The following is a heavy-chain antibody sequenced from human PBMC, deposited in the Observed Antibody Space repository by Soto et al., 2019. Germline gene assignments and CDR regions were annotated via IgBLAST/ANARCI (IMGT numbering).Heavy chain of an antibody. D-gene: IGHD6-19*01. CDR2: IYYNGNT. V-gene: IGHV4-59*01. Sequence: QVQLQESGPGLVKPSETLSLTCTVSGASIADFHWSWIRQPPGKGLEWIGYIYYNGNTNYNPSLKSRVTISVNTSSNQLSLKLTYVFAADTAVNYGARDRTGVAGSEAHYYYGMDVWGQGTTVTVSS. CDR1: GASIADFH. CDR3: ARDRTGVAGSEAHYYYGMDV. J-gene: IGHJ6*02.